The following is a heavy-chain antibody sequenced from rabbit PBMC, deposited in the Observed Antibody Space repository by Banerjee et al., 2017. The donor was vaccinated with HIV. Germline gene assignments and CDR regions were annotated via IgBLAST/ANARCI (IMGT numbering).Heavy chain of an antibody. CDR1: GFSFNNKYV. V-gene: IGHV1S45*01. CDR3: ASNYDDYGDYPDWLDL. D-gene: IGHD2-1*01. J-gene: IGHJ5*01. CDR2: INTNTGNT. Sequence: QEQLVESGGGLVKPGASLTLTCTASGFSFNNKYVMCWVRQAPGKGLEWIACINTNTGNTVYASWAKGPFTISKTSSTTVTLQLNSLTAADTATYFCASNYDDYGDYPDWLDLWGPGTLVTVS.